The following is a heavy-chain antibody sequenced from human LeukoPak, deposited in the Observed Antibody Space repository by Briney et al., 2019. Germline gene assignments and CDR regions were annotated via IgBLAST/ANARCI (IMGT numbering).Heavy chain of an antibody. CDR2: ISRSGGST. D-gene: IGHD5-18*01. CDR3: AKIEFGAMANFDY. CDR1: GFTFSIYA. Sequence: GGSLRLSCAAPGFTFSIYAMSWVRQVPGKGLEWVSGISRSGGSTYYADSVKGRFTISRDNTKNTLYLQMNSLRAEDTAVYYCAKIEFGAMANFDYWGQGTLVTVSS. J-gene: IGHJ4*02. V-gene: IGHV3-23*01.